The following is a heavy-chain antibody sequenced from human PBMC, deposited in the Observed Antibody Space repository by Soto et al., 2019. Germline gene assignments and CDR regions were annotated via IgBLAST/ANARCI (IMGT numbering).Heavy chain of an antibody. Sequence: SETLSLTCTVSGVSISSSSYYWGWIRQPPGKGLVWIGSIYYSGSTYSNPSLKSRVTISVDTSKNQFSLKLSSVTAAYTAVYRCARQMVMGAFDIWGQGTMVTVSS. D-gene: IGHD2-21*01. CDR2: IYYSGST. CDR3: ARQMVMGAFDI. V-gene: IGHV4-39*01. J-gene: IGHJ3*02. CDR1: GVSISSSSYY.